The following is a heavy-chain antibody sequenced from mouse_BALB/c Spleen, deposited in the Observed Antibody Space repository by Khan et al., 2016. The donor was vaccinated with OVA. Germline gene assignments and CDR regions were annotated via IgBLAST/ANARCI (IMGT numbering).Heavy chain of an antibody. Sequence: EVQLLETGGGLVQPGGSRKLSCAASGFTFSRFGMHWVRQAPEKGLEWVAYISSGSSTIYYGDTVKGRFTISRDNPKNTLFLQMTSLRSEDTAMYYCARDSNFDYRGQGTTLTVSS. CDR2: ISSGSSTI. J-gene: IGHJ2*01. V-gene: IGHV5-17*02. CDR1: GFTFSRFG. CDR3: ARDSNFDY.